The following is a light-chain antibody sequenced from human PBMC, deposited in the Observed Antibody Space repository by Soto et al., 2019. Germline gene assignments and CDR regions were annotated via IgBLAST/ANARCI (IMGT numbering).Light chain of an antibody. CDR3: QHLKT. CDR2: KAS. Sequence: DIRMTQSPSTLSASVGDRVTITCRASQSIDNWLAWYQQKPGKAPKILIYKASNLETGVPSRFSGSGSGAEFTLTISSLQPDDFATYYCQHLKTFGQGTKVEIK. J-gene: IGKJ1*01. V-gene: IGKV1-5*03. CDR1: QSIDNW.